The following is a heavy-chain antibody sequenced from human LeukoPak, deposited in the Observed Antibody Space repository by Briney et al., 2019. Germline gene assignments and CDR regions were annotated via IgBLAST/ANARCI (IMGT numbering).Heavy chain of an antibody. J-gene: IGHJ6*02. CDR3: ARGRGYCSSTSCYSYYGMDV. Sequence: SETLSLTCAVYGGSFSGYYWSWIRQPPGKGLEWIGGINHSGSTNYNPSLKSRVTISVDTSKNQFSLKLSSVTAADTAVYYCARGRGYCSSTSCYSYYGMDVWGQGTTVTVSS. D-gene: IGHD2-2*02. CDR1: GGSFSGYY. CDR2: INHSGST. V-gene: IGHV4-34*01.